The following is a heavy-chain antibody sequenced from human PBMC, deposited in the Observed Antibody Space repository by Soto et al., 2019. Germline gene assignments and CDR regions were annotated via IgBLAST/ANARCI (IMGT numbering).Heavy chain of an antibody. D-gene: IGHD6-6*01. J-gene: IGHJ6*02. CDR3: ARGNPSSYHDYYGMDV. Sequence: VGSLRLSCAASGFTFSSYAMTWVRQAPGKGLEWVSRISASGGSTYYLDSVKGRFTISRDNSKNTLYLQMNSLRAEDTAVYYCARGNPSSYHDYYGMDVWGQGTTVTVSS. V-gene: IGHV3-23*01. CDR1: GFTFSSYA. CDR2: ISASGGST.